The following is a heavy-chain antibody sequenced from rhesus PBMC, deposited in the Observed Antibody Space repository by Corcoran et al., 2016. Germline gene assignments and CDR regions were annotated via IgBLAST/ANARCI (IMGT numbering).Heavy chain of an antibody. D-gene: IGHD6-31*01. V-gene: IGHV2-1*01. CDR2: IYWDDDK. CDR3: ARRGPAGAFDF. Sequence: QVTLKESGPALVKPTQTLTLTCTFSGFSLSTSGMGVGWIRQPSRKTLEWLAHIYWDDDKRYSTPLNSRLTISNDTSKNQVVLTMTNMDPVDTATYYCARRGPAGAFDFWGQGLRVTVSS. CDR1: GFSLSTSGMG. J-gene: IGHJ3*01.